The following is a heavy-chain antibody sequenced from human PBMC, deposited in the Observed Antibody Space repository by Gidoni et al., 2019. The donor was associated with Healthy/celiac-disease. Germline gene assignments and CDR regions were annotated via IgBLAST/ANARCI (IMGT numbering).Heavy chain of an antibody. J-gene: IGHJ4*02. CDR3: ARSDGSGSYTTQHYFDY. V-gene: IGHV4-34*01. CDR2: INHSGST. CDR1: GWSCRCAY. Sequence: QVQLQQWGAGLLKPSETLSLTCPVYGWSCRCAYWSWIRQPPGKGLEWIGEINHSGSTNYTPSLKSRVTISVDTSKNQFSLKLSSVTAADTAVYYCARSDGSGSYTTQHYFDYWGQGTLVTVSS. D-gene: IGHD3-10*01.